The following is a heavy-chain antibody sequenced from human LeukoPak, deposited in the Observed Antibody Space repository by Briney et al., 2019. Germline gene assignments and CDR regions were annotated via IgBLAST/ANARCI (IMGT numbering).Heavy chain of an antibody. CDR3: ASHAVAGTFDY. Sequence: SETLSLTCAVYGGSFSGYYWSRICQPPGKGLEWIGEINHSGSTNYNPSLKSRVTISVDTSKNQFSLKLSSVTAADTAVYYCASHAVAGTFDYWGQGTLVTVSS. J-gene: IGHJ4*02. CDR1: GGSFSGYY. V-gene: IGHV4-34*01. D-gene: IGHD6-19*01. CDR2: INHSGST.